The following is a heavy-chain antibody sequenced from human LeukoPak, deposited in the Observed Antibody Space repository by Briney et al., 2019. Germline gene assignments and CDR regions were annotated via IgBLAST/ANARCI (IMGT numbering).Heavy chain of an antibody. J-gene: IGHJ6*03. V-gene: IGHV4-4*09. CDR2: IYTSGST. CDR1: GGSISSYY. CDR3: ARPARGLYMDV. Sequence: SETLSLTCTVSGGSISSYYWSWIRQPPGKGLEWIGYIYTSGSTNCNPSLKSRVTISVDTSKNQFSLKLSSVTAADTAVYYCARPARGLYMDVWGKGTTVTVSS. D-gene: IGHD3/OR15-3a*01.